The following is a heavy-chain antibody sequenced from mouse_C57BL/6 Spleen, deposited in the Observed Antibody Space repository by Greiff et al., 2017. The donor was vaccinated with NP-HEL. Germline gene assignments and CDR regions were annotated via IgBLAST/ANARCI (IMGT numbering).Heavy chain of an antibody. V-gene: IGHV1-82*01. CDR2: IYPGDGDT. Sequence: QVQLKQSGPELVKPGASVKISCKASGYAFSSSWMNWVKQRPGKGLEWIGRIYPGDGDTNYNGKFKGKATLTADKSSSTAYMQLSSLTSEDSAVYFCARSDGYYVGNYYAMDYWGQGTSVTVSS. CDR3: ARSDGYYVGNYYAMDY. D-gene: IGHD2-3*01. J-gene: IGHJ4*01. CDR1: GYAFSSSW.